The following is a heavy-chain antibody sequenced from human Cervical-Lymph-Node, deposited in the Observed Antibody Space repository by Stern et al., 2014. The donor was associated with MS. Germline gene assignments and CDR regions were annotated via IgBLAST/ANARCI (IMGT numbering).Heavy chain of an antibody. CDR1: GFTSSSYG. CDR2: ISSSGSNK. CDR3: ARHCSSSSCYRYYGMDV. J-gene: IGHJ6*02. Sequence: EVQLLESGGGLLKPGGSLRLSCAASGFTSSSYGMHWVRQAPGKGLEWVSSISSSGSNKYYADSVKGRLTISRDNAKNSLYLQMNSLRAEDTGIYYCARHCSSSSCYRYYGMDVWGQGTTVTVSS. V-gene: IGHV3-21*01. D-gene: IGHD2-2*01.